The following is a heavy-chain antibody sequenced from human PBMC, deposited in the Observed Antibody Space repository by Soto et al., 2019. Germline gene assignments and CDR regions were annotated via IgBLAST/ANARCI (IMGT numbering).Heavy chain of an antibody. Sequence: GGSLRLSCAASGFTFSSYAMSWVRQAPGKGLEWVSAISGSGGSTYYADSVKGRFTISRDNSKNTLYLQMNSLRAEDTAVYYCARSLRHIVVVTAIHDYWGQGTLVTVSS. CDR3: ARSLRHIVVVTAIHDY. V-gene: IGHV3-23*01. J-gene: IGHJ4*02. D-gene: IGHD2-21*02. CDR1: GFTFSSYA. CDR2: ISGSGGST.